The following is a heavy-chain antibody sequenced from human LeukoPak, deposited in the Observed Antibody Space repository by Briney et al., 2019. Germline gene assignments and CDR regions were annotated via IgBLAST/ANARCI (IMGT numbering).Heavy chain of an antibody. CDR1: GFTFGDYA. V-gene: IGHV3-11*06. CDR2: IRSSSYT. J-gene: IGHJ5*02. CDR3: ARDLYGDYNCPGS. D-gene: IGHD4-17*01. Sequence: GGSLRLSCTTSGFTFGDYAMAWVRQTPGKGLEWVSYIRSSSYTNYADSVKGRFTISRDNAKNSLYLQMHSLRAEDTAVYYCARDLYGDYNCPGSWGQGTLVTVSS.